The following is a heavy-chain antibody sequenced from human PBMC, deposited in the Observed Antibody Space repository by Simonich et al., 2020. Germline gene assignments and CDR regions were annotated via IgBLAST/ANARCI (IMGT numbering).Heavy chain of an antibody. CDR1: GYTFTGYY. Sequence: QVQLVQSGAEVKKPGASVKVSCKAAGYTFTGYYRHWVRQAPGQGLEWVGWINPHGGCTNYSQKVQGRVTMTRDTSISTAYMELSRLRSDDTAVYYCARDRAARYYYYYYMDVWGKGTTVTVSS. CDR3: ARDRAARYYYYYYMDV. V-gene: IGHV1-2*02. CDR2: INPHGGCT. J-gene: IGHJ6*03. D-gene: IGHD6-6*01.